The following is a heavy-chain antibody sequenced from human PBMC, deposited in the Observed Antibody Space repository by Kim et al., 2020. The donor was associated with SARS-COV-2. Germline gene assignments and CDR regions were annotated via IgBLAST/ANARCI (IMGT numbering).Heavy chain of an antibody. D-gene: IGHD6-19*01. CDR2: IYYSGST. V-gene: IGHV4-59*01. CDR3: ARLAYSSGWYGAFDI. J-gene: IGHJ3*02. Sequence: SETLSLTCTVSGGSISSYYWSWIRQPPGKGLEWIGDIYYSGSTNYNPSLKSRVTISVDTSKNQFSLKLSSVTAADTAVYYCARLAYSSGWYGAFDIWGQGTMVTVSS. CDR1: GGSISSYY.